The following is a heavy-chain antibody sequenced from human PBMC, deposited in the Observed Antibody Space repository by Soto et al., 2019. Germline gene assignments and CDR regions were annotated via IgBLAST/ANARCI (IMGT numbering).Heavy chain of an antibody. D-gene: IGHD2-15*01. CDR3: TAERSLPADY. J-gene: IGHJ4*02. Sequence: PGGSLRLSCTASGFTFGYYAMSWFRQAPGKGLEWVGFIRSKAYGGTTEYAASVKGRFTISRDDSKSIAYLQMNSLKTEDTAVYYCTAERSLPADYWGQGTLVTVSS. CDR1: GFTFGYYA. V-gene: IGHV3-49*03. CDR2: IRSKAYGGTT.